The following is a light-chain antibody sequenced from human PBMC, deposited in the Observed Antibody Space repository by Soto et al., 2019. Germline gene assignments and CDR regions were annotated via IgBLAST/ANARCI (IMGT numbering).Light chain of an antibody. J-gene: IGKJ2*01. CDR3: QQYDFSPPLYT. CDR2: ATS. V-gene: IGKV3-20*01. Sequence: EIVLTQSPGTLSLSPGETATLFCRASQNVDSTYLAWYQQKPGLPPTLLIYATSTRAAGIPDRFSGSGPGTDFTLTIDRLELEDFAVYYCQQYDFSPPLYTFGQGTKLEI. CDR1: QNVDSTY.